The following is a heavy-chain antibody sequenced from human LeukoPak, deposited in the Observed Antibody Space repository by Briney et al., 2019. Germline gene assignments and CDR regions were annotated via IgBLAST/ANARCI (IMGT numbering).Heavy chain of an antibody. CDR3: ARDQPNYYDSSGYTSSFDY. Sequence: GGSLRLSCAASGFTFSSYSVNWVRQAPGKGLEWVSSISSSSSYIYYADSVKGRFTISRDNAKNSLYLEMNSLRAEDTAVYYCARDQPNYYDSSGYTSSFDYWGQGTLVTVSS. CDR1: GFTFSSYS. CDR2: ISSSSSYI. V-gene: IGHV3-21*01. J-gene: IGHJ4*02. D-gene: IGHD3-22*01.